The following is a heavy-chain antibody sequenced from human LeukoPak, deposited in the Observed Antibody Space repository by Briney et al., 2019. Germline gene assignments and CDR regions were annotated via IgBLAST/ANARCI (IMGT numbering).Heavy chain of an antibody. V-gene: IGHV3-7*02. CDR3: SRGGWDAFDI. CDR2: IKQDGSEK. Sequence: GGSLRLSCAASGFTFSRYWMTWVRQAPGKGLEWVANIKQDGSEKYYVDSVKGRFTISRDNAKNSLCLQMNSLRAEDTAVYYCSRGGWDAFDIWGQGTMATVSS. D-gene: IGHD2-15*01. CDR1: GFTFSRYW. J-gene: IGHJ3*02.